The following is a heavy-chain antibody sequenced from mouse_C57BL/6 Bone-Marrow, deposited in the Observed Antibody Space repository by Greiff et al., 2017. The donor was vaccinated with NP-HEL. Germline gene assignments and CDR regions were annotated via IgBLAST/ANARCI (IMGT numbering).Heavy chain of an antibody. Sequence: VQRVESGAELVRPGASVKLSCKASGYTFTDYYINWVKQRPGQGLEWIARIYPGSGNTYYNEKFKGKATLTAEKSSSTAYMQLSSLTSEDSAVYFCARDYIAMDYWGQGTSVTVSS. J-gene: IGHJ4*01. CDR2: IYPGSGNT. V-gene: IGHV1-76*01. CDR3: ARDYIAMDY. CDR1: GYTFTDYY. D-gene: IGHD1-3*01.